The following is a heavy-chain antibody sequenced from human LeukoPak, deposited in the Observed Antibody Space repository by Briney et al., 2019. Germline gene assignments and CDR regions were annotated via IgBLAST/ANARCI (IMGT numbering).Heavy chain of an antibody. J-gene: IGHJ4*02. Sequence: GGSLRLSCAASGFTFSDYYISWIRQAPGKGLEWVSDISPSGDIISYADSVKGRFIISRDYAKESLHLQMNSLRVEDSAVHYCARETVAGTFDYWGQGTQVTVSS. CDR1: GFTFSDYY. CDR3: ARETVAGTFDY. V-gene: IGHV3-11*01. D-gene: IGHD6-19*01. CDR2: ISPSGDII.